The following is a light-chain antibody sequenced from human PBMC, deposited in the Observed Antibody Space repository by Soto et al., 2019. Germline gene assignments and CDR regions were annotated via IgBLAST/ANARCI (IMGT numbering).Light chain of an antibody. Sequence: DIQMTQSPSTLSGSVGDRFTITCLASQTISSWLAWYQQKPGKAPKLLIYKASTLKSGVPSRFSGSGSGTEFTLTTSSLQPDDFATYYCQHYNSYSEAFGQGTKVDIK. CDR2: KAS. CDR3: QHYNSYSEA. V-gene: IGKV1-5*03. CDR1: QTISSW. J-gene: IGKJ1*01.